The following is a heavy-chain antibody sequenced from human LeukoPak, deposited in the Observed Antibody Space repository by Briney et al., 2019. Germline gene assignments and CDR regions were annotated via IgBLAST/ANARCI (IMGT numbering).Heavy chain of an antibody. D-gene: IGHD2-21*02. CDR2: ISGSGGGT. Sequence: PGGSLRLSCAASGFTFSSYAMSWVRQAPGKGLEWVSAISGSGGGTYYADSVKGRFTISRDNSKNTLYLQMNSLRAEDTAVYYCAKDVVVTALYNWFDPWGQGTLVTVSS. J-gene: IGHJ5*02. CDR3: AKDVVVTALYNWFDP. V-gene: IGHV3-23*01. CDR1: GFTFSSYA.